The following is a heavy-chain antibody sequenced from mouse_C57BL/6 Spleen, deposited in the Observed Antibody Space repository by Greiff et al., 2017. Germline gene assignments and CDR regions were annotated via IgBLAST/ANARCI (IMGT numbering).Heavy chain of an antibody. CDR2: ISNLAYSI. V-gene: IGHV5-15*01. CDR1: GFTFSDYG. J-gene: IGHJ2*01. Sequence: VQVEESGGGLVQPGGSLKLSCAASGFTFSDYGMAWVRQAPRKGPAWVAFISNLAYSIYYADTVTGRFTLSGENAKNTLYLKMSIRRSEDTAMYYSARVSYDGFVYWGQGTTLTVSS. D-gene: IGHD2-3*01. CDR3: ARVSYDGFVY.